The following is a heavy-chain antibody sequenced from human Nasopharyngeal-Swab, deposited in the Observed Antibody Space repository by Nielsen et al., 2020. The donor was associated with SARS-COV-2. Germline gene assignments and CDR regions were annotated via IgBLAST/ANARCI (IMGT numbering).Heavy chain of an antibody. D-gene: IGHD3-16*01. CDR3: AKDYTRRGSN. V-gene: IGHV3-23*01. Sequence: GESLKISCAASGFTFSSYAMSWVRQAPGKGLEWVSAISGGTGGTFYADSVKGRFTISRDNSKNTLFLQMNSLRAEDTAVYYCAKDYTRRGSNWGQGTLVTVSS. J-gene: IGHJ4*02. CDR1: GFTFSSYA. CDR2: ISGGTGGT.